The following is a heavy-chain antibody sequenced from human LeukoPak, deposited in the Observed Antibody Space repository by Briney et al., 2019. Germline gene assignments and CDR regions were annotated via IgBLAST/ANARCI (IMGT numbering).Heavy chain of an antibody. CDR2: ISSSSSTI. D-gene: IGHD3-10*01. CDR3: ARGQLWFGELLSPLGDY. Sequence: PGGSLRLSCAASGFTFSSYSMNWVRQAPGKGLEWVSYISSSSSTIYYADSVEGRFTISRDNAKNSLYLQMNSLRAEDTAVYYCARGQLWFGELLSPLGDYWGQGTLVTVSS. V-gene: IGHV3-48*01. CDR1: GFTFSSYS. J-gene: IGHJ4*02.